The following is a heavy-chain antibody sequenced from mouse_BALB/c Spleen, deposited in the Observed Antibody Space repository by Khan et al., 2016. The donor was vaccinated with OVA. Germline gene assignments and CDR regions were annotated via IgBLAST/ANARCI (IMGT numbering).Heavy chain of an antibody. J-gene: IGHJ2*01. CDR1: GFTFSSYG. Sequence: EVQLQESGGGLVQPGGSRKLSCAASGFTFSSYGMHWVRQAPEKGLEWVAYISGDSSNIYYTDTVKGRFTISRDNPKNTLSLQMTSLMSEDTAMYYCATSYYYGYYFDYWGPGTTLTVSS. D-gene: IGHD1-1*01. V-gene: IGHV5-17*02. CDR3: ATSYYYGYYFDY. CDR2: ISGDSSNI.